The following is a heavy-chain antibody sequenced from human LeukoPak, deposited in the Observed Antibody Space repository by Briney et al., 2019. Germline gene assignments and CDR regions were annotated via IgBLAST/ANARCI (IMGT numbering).Heavy chain of an antibody. D-gene: IGHD3-22*01. Sequence: SETLSLTCNVSGGGSISSYYWSWIRQPAGKGLEWIGHIYTSGSTNHTPSLKSRVTMSVDTSRNQFSLKLSSVTAADTAVYYCARERGIPYYYDSSGYGYFDYWGQGTLVIVSS. CDR1: GGGSISSYY. V-gene: IGHV4-4*07. CDR3: ARERGIPYYYDSSGYGYFDY. CDR2: IYTSGST. J-gene: IGHJ4*02.